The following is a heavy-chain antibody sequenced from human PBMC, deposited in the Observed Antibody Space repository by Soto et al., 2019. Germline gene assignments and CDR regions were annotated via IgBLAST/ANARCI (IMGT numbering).Heavy chain of an antibody. J-gene: IGHJ4*02. D-gene: IGHD3-16*01. Sequence: QVQLVESGGGVVQPGRSLRVSCAASGFTFSSHGMHWVRQAPGKGLEWVAVIWYDGSNKYYGESVKGRFIISRDNSKNTVDLQMNSMRAEDKAIYYCARWGPDKVLDYWGQGTLVTVSS. CDR2: IWYDGSNK. CDR3: ARWGPDKVLDY. V-gene: IGHV3-33*01. CDR1: GFTFSSHG.